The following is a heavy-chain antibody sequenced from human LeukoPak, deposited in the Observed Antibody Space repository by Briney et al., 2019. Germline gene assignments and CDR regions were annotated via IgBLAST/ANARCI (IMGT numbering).Heavy chain of an antibody. CDR1: GFTFSSYW. CDR3: AKAARSGSYFLLYYFDY. Sequence: GGSLRLSCAASGFTFSSYWMSWVRQAPGKGLEWVANIKQDGSEKYYVDSVKGRFTISRDNSKNSLYLQMNSLRTEDTALYYCAKAARSGSYFLLYYFDYWGQGTLVTVSS. D-gene: IGHD1-26*01. CDR2: IKQDGSEK. V-gene: IGHV3-7*03. J-gene: IGHJ4*02.